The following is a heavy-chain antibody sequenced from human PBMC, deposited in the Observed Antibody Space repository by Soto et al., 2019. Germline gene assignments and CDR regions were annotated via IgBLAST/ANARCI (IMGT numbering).Heavy chain of an antibody. D-gene: IGHD2-2*01. Sequence: SETLSLTCTVSGGSISSGGYYWSWIRQHPGKGLEWIGYIYYSGSTYYNPSLKSRVTISVDTSKNQFSLKLSSVTAADTAVYYCARGIVVVPAARFSYYDYGMDVWGQGTTVTVSS. V-gene: IGHV4-31*03. CDR2: IYYSGST. CDR1: GGSISSGGYY. CDR3: ARGIVVVPAARFSYYDYGMDV. J-gene: IGHJ6*02.